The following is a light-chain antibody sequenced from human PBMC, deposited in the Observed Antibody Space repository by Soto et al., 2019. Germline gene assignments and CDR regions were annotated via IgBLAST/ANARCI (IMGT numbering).Light chain of an antibody. V-gene: IGKV3-15*01. J-gene: IGKJ1*01. CDR3: QLYNNWPPTWT. CDR1: QSVSSN. CDR2: GAS. Sequence: EIVMTQSPATLSVSPGERATLSCRASQSVSSNLAWYQQKPGQAPRLLIYGASTRATGIPARFSGSGSGTEFTLTISSLQVEDFAVYYCQLYNNWPPTWTFGQGTKVEIK.